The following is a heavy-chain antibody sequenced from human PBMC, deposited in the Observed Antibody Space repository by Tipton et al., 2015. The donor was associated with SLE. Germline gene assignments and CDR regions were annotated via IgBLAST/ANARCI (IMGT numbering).Heavy chain of an antibody. J-gene: IGHJ6*02. CDR1: GFTFSSYA. V-gene: IGHV3-30*04. Sequence: SLRLSCAASGFTFSSYAMHWVRQAPGKGLEWVAVISYDGSNKYYADSVKGRFTISRDNSKNTLYLQMNSLRADDTAVYYCARALLHLYGMDVCGQGTTVTVSS. CDR2: ISYDGSNK. D-gene: IGHD2-21*02. CDR3: ARALLHLYGMDV.